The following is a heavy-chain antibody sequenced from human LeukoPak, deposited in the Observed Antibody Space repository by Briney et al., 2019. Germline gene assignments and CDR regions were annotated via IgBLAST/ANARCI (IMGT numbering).Heavy chain of an antibody. Sequence: GGSLRLSCAASGFTFSSYSMNWVRQAPGKGLEWVSSISSSSSYIYYADSVKGRFTIPRDNAKNSLYLQMNSLRAEDTAVYYCARDPLRDSSGYYYRWGQGTLVTVSS. CDR1: GFTFSSYS. D-gene: IGHD3-22*01. CDR3: ARDPLRDSSGYYYR. V-gene: IGHV3-21*01. CDR2: ISSSSSYI. J-gene: IGHJ5*02.